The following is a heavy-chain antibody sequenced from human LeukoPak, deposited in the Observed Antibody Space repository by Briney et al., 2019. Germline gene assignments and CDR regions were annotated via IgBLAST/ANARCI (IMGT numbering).Heavy chain of an antibody. V-gene: IGHV1-8*01. CDR1: GYTFTSYD. CDR3: ARASISNFRFGVVIGNNWFDP. D-gene: IGHD3-3*01. J-gene: IGHJ5*02. CDR2: MNPNSGNT. Sequence: GASVKVSCKASGYTFTSYDNNWVRQATGQGLEWMGWMNPNSGNTGYAQKFQGRVTMTRNTSISTAYMELSSLRSEDTAVYYCARASISNFRFGVVIGNNWFDPWGQGTLVTVSS.